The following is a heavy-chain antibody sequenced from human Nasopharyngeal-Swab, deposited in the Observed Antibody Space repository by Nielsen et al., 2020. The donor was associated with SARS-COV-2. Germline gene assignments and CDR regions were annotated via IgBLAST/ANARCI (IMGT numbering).Heavy chain of an antibody. J-gene: IGHJ5*02. CDR1: GSSISSGYY. V-gene: IGHV4-38-2*02. Sequence: SETLSLTCTVSGSSISSGYYWGWIRQPPGKGLEWIGSIYHSGSTYYNPSLKSRVTISVDTSKNQFSLKLSSVTAADTAVYYCAGRIAEGWFDPWGQGTLVTVSS. CDR3: AGRIAEGWFDP. CDR2: IYHSGST. D-gene: IGHD6-13*01.